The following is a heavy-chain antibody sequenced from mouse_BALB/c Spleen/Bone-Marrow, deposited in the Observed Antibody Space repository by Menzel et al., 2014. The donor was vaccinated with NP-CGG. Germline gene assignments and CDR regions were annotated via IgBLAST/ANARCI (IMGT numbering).Heavy chain of an antibody. Sequence: VQLQQSGAELVRPGVSVKISCKGSGYTFTDYAMHWVKQSHAKSLEWIGVISTYYGDASYNQKFKGKATMTVDKSSSTAYMELARLTSEGSAIYYCARDGSSWGYFDVWGAGTTVTVSS. V-gene: IGHV1S137*01. CDR2: ISTYYGDA. CDR1: GYTFTDYA. J-gene: IGHJ1*01. CDR3: ARDGSSWGYFDV. D-gene: IGHD1-1*01.